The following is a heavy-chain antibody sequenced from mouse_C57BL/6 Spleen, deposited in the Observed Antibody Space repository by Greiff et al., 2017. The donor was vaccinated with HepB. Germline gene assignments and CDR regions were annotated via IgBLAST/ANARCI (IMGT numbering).Heavy chain of an antibody. Sequence: EVKVEESGGGLVQPGGSMKLSCVASGFTFSNYWMNWVRQSPEKGLEWVAQIRLKSDNYATHYAESVKGRFTISRDDSKSSVYLQMNHLRAEDTGIYYCTEGNPYWYFDVWGTGTTVTVSS. V-gene: IGHV6-3*01. CDR3: TEGNPYWYFDV. CDR1: GFTFSNYW. CDR2: IRLKSDNYAT. J-gene: IGHJ1*03.